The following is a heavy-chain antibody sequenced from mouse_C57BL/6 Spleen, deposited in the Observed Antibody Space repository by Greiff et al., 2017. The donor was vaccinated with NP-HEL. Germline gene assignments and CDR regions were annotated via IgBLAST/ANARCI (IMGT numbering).Heavy chain of an antibody. CDR3: ARSSSYWYFDV. CDR2: IYPGSGST. J-gene: IGHJ1*03. CDR1: GYTFTSYW. Sequence: QVQLQQPGAELVKPGASVKLSCKASGYTFTSYWMHWVKQRPGQGLEWIGDIYPGSGSTNYNEKFKSKATLTVDTSSSTAYMQLSSLTSEDSAVYYCARSSSYWYFDVWGTGTTVTVSS. D-gene: IGHD1-1*01. V-gene: IGHV1-55*01.